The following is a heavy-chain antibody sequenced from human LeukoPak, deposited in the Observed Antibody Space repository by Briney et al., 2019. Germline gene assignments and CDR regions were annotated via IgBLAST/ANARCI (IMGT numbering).Heavy chain of an antibody. Sequence: GGSLRLFCAASGFTFSIYSMRGARHASGKALVGVSAMSGSGGSTYYADSVKGRLTISRDTSKNTLYLQMNSLRAEDTAVYYCANFDYYHSSGTPNPFDYWGQGTLVTVSS. CDR3: ANFDYYHSSGTPNPFDY. D-gene: IGHD3-22*01. CDR2: MSGSGGST. J-gene: IGHJ4*02. CDR1: GFTFSIYS. V-gene: IGHV3-23*01.